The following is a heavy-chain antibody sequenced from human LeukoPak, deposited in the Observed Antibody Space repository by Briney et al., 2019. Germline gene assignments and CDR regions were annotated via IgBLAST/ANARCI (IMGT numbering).Heavy chain of an antibody. J-gene: IGHJ5*02. Sequence: GPVKVSCKASGYTFTSYGISWVRQAPGQGLEWMGWISAYNGNTNYAQKLQGRVTMTTDTSTSTAYMELRSLRSDDTAVYYCARDRSLDTAMVTFEASTDWFDPWGQGTLVTVSS. V-gene: IGHV1-18*01. CDR3: ARDRSLDTAMVTFEASTDWFDP. D-gene: IGHD5-18*01. CDR2: ISAYNGNT. CDR1: GYTFTSYG.